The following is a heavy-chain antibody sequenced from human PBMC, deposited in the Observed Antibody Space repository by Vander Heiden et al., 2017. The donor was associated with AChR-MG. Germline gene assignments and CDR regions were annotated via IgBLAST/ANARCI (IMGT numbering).Heavy chain of an antibody. CDR2: ISSDGNNK. V-gene: IGHV3-30*09. CDR3: ARDAFSSVNWFDP. D-gene: IGHD3-16*01. CDR1: GFTFSYYA. Sequence: QVQLVESWGGVGQPGKSLRPSRAASGFTFSYYAMHWVRQAPGKGLEWVAIISSDGNNKYYADSLKGRFAISRDNSKNTLYLQMNSLRAEDTAVYYCARDAFSSVNWFDPWGQGTLVTVSS. J-gene: IGHJ5*02.